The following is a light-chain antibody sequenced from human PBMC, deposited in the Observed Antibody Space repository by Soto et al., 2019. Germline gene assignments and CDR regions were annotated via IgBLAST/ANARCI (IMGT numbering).Light chain of an antibody. V-gene: IGKV1-39*01. J-gene: IGKJ2*01. CDR3: QQSYSTPPT. Sequence: DIQMTQSPSSLSASVGDRVTITCRASQSIKTSLNWYQQKPGKAPKLLIYGGFSLQSGAPSRFSGSGSGRDFTLTISSLQPEDFAVYYCQQSYSTPPTFGQGTKVEIK. CDR1: QSIKTS. CDR2: GGF.